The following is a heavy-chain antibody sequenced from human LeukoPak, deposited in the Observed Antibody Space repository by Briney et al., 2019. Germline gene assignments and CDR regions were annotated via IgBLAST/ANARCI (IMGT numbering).Heavy chain of an antibody. Sequence: GGSLRHSCAVSGFTFNNYAINWVRQAPGKGLEWLSYIGSNGDDKLYADSVKGRFTISRDDAKNSVYLQMNILRDEDTALYYCARDLDGDEDFDYWGQGTLVTVSS. CDR2: IGSNGDDK. D-gene: IGHD5-24*01. CDR1: GFTFNNYA. V-gene: IGHV3-48*03. CDR3: ARDLDGDEDFDY. J-gene: IGHJ4*02.